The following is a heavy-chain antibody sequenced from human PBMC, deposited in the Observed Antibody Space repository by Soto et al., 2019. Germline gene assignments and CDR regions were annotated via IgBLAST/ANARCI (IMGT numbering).Heavy chain of an antibody. D-gene: IGHD3-22*01. Sequence: SETLSLTCTVSGGSISSSSYYWGWIRQPPGKGLEWIGSIYYSGSTYYNPSLKSRVTISVDTSKNQFSLKLSSVTAADTAVYYCARHVSHYYDSSDYWGQGTLVTVSS. CDR2: IYYSGST. V-gene: IGHV4-39*01. J-gene: IGHJ4*02. CDR1: GGSISSSSYY. CDR3: ARHVSHYYDSSDY.